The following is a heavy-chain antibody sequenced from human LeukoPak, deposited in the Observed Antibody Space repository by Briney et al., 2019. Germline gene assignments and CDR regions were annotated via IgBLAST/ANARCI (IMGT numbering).Heavy chain of an antibody. Sequence: AGGSLRFSCAASGFTFSSYEMNWVRQAPGKGLEWVSYISSGSTIYDADSVKGRFTISRDNAKNSLYLQMNSLRAEDTAVYYCARESIAVAGAPFDYWGQGTLVTVSS. V-gene: IGHV3-48*03. J-gene: IGHJ4*02. CDR3: ARESIAVAGAPFDY. CDR2: ISSGSTI. D-gene: IGHD6-19*01. CDR1: GFTFSSYE.